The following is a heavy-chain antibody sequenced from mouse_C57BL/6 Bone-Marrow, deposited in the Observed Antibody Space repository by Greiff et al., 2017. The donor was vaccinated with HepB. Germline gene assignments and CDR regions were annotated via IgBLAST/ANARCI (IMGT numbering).Heavy chain of an antibody. D-gene: IGHD1-1*01. CDR3: ARVRITTVVADY. Sequence: VQLQQSGAELARPGASVKLSCKASGYTFTSYGISWVKQRTGQGLEWIGEIYPRSGNTYYNEKFKGKATLTADKSSSTAYMELRSLTSEDAAVYFCARVRITTVVADYWGQGTTLTVSS. CDR2: IYPRSGNT. V-gene: IGHV1-81*01. CDR1: GYTFTSYG. J-gene: IGHJ2*01.